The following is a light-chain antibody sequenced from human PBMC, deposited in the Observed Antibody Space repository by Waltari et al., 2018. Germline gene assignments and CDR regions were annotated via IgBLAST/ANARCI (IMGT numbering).Light chain of an antibody. Sequence: DIVMTQNPLSSPVTLGQPASISCRSSQSLVHSDGNTDLRWLHQRPGQPPRLLIYKISNRLSGVPDRFSGSGAGTEFTLKISRVETEDVGVYFCMQATQFPLTFGGGTKVEIK. CDR3: MQATQFPLT. CDR2: KIS. J-gene: IGKJ4*01. CDR1: QSLVHSDGNTD. V-gene: IGKV2-24*01.